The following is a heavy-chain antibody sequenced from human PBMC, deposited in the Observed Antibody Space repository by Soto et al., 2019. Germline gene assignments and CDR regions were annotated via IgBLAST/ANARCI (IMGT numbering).Heavy chain of an antibody. V-gene: IGHV4-31*03. CDR3: ARANPAVGRPWFDP. CDR1: GDSISRGSYY. CDR2: MYYSGST. J-gene: IGHJ5*02. D-gene: IGHD7-27*01. Sequence: SETMSLTCTVSGDSISRGSYYWNWIRQNPGKGLEWIGYMYYSGSTYYNPSLKSRITISRDTSKNQCSRRLSYVTAADTAMYYCARANPAVGRPWFDPWGQGILVTVYS.